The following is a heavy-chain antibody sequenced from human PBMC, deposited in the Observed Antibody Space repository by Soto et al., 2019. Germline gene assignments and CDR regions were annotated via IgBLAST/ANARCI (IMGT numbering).Heavy chain of an antibody. V-gene: IGHV1-46*01. D-gene: IGHD1-26*01. Sequence: QVQLVQSGAEVKKPGASVKVSCKASGFTFTNYFFHWVRQAPRQGLEWMGIISPYDGRTNYGQSLRGRVTMTRETSASTVYMELSSLRSEDTAVYYCARGDGRGSTGFYYYYGMDVGGHGTTVTGSS. CDR1: GFTFTNYF. J-gene: IGHJ6*02. CDR3: ARGDGRGSTGFYYYYGMDV. CDR2: ISPYDGRT.